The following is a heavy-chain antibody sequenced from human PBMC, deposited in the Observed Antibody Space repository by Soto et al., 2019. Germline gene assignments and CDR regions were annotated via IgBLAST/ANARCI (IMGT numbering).Heavy chain of an antibody. V-gene: IGHV3-23*01. Sequence: PGGSLRLSCAASGFTFSSYAMRWVRQAPGKGLEWVSAISGSGGSTYYADSVKGRFTISRDNSKNTLYLQMNSLRAEDTAVYYCAKGPTFFGAVVSFAYYYGMWVGGQGGRVSVSS. D-gene: IGHD3-3*01. J-gene: IGHJ6*02. CDR1: GFTFSSYA. CDR3: AKGPTFFGAVVSFAYYYGMWV. CDR2: ISGSGGST.